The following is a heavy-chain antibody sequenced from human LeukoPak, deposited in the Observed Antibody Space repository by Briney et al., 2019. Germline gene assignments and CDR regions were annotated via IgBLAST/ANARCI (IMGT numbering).Heavy chain of an antibody. J-gene: IGHJ4*02. CDR2: INPNSGGT. D-gene: IGHD6-13*01. CDR1: GYTFTGYY. CDR3: ARDRTRTAAGTGY. Sequence: ASVKVSCKASGYTFTGYYMHWVRQAPGQGLEWMGWINPNSGGTNYAQKFQGRVTMTRDTSISTAYMELSRLRSDDTAVYYCARDRTRTAAGTGYWGQGTLVTVSS. V-gene: IGHV1-2*02.